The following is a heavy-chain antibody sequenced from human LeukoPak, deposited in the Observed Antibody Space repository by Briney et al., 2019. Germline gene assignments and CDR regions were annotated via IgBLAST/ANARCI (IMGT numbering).Heavy chain of an antibody. CDR2: ISSSGSTI. CDR1: GFAVSNNY. CDR3: AREQSFGIGNTAMVSNY. D-gene: IGHD5-18*01. Sequence: GGSLRLSCAASGFAVSNNYMSWFRQAPGKGLEWVSYISSSGSTIYYADSVKGRFTISRDNAKDSLYLQMNSLRAEDTAVYYCAREQSFGIGNTAMVSNYWGQGTLVTVSS. V-gene: IGHV3-11*04. J-gene: IGHJ4*02.